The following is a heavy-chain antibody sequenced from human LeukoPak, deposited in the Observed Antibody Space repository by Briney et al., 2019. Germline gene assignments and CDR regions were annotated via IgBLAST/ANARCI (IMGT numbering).Heavy chain of an antibody. CDR3: ARARGVVPAAIRRRDYYYGMGV. J-gene: IGHJ6*02. V-gene: IGHV1-2*02. CDR1: GYTFTGYY. CDR2: INPNSGGT. D-gene: IGHD2-2*02. Sequence: ASVKVSCKASGYTFTGYYMHWVRQAPGQGLEWMGWINPNSGGTNYAQKFQGRVTMTRDTSISTAYMELSRLRSDDTAVYYCARARGVVPAAIRRRDYYYGMGVWGQGTTVTVSS.